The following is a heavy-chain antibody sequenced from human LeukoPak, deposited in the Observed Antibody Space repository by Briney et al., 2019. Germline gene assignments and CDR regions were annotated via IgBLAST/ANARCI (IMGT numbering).Heavy chain of an antibody. CDR1: GFTFSRYW. CDR2: MNQDGSEI. CDR3: AKVPRQHDNWFDP. J-gene: IGHJ5*02. Sequence: GGSLRLSCVGSGFTFSRYWLNWVRQAPGKGLEWVANMNQDGSEIYYLDSVKGRFTISRDDAKNSLYLQMNSLRAEDTAVYYCAKVPRQHDNWFDPWGQGTLVTVSS. D-gene: IGHD6-13*01. V-gene: IGHV3-7*01.